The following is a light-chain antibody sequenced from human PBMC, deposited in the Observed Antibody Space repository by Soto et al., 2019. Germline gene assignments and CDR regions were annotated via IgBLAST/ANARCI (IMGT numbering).Light chain of an antibody. V-gene: IGLV4-69*01. CDR2: LNSDGSH. J-gene: IGLJ3*02. Sequence: QPVLTQSPSASASLGASVKLTCTLSSGHSSYAIAWHQQQPEKGPRYLMKLNSDGSHTKGDGIPDRFSGSSSGAERYLTISSLQSEDEADYYCQTWATGPWVFGGGTKVTVL. CDR1: SGHSSYA. CDR3: QTWATGPWV.